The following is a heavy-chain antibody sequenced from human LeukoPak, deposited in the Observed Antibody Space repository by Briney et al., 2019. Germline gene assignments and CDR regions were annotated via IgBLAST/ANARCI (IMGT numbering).Heavy chain of an antibody. V-gene: IGHV3-9*01. D-gene: IGHD2-15*01. Sequence: PGGSLRLSCAASGFTFDDYAMHWVRQAPGKGLEWVSGISWNSGSIGYADSVKGRFTISRDNAKNSLYLQMNSLRAEDTALYYCAEGLLGYYGMDVWGQGTTVTVSS. J-gene: IGHJ6*02. CDR3: AEGLLGYYGMDV. CDR2: ISWNSGSI. CDR1: GFTFDDYA.